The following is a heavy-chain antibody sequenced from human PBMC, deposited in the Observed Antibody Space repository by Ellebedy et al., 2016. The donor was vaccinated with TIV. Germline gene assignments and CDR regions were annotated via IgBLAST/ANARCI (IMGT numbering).Heavy chain of an antibody. CDR2: IWYDGSNK. Sequence: GESLKISCIASGFTFSRYGMHWVRQAPGKGLEWVAVIWYDGSNKYYADSVKGRFTISRDNSKNTLYLQMNSLRAEDTAVYYCARDKYSILGGMDVWGQGTTVTVSS. D-gene: IGHD2-21*01. V-gene: IGHV3-33*08. CDR3: ARDKYSILGGMDV. J-gene: IGHJ6*02. CDR1: GFTFSRYG.